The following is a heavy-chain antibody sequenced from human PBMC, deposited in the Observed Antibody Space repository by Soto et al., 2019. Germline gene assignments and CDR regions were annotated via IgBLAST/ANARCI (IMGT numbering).Heavy chain of an antibody. Sequence: ASVKVSCKASGYTFNIYGISWVRQAPGQGLEWMGWISTYDGNTNYAQKFKGRVTMTTDTSTTTAYMELRSLRSDDTAAYYCARDQGSRSYYEFYYWGQGTLVTVSS. CDR3: ARDQGSRSYYEFYY. CDR1: GYTFNIYG. D-gene: IGHD3-10*01. J-gene: IGHJ4*02. V-gene: IGHV1-18*01. CDR2: ISTYDGNT.